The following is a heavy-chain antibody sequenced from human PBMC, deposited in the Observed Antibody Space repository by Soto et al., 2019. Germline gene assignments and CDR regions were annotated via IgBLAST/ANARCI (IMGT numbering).Heavy chain of an antibody. J-gene: IGHJ4*02. CDR2: ISGSGASST. V-gene: IGHV3-23*01. Sequence: PGGSLRLSCAASGFTFSSYAMSWVRQAPGKGLEWVSAISGSGASSTYYADSVKGRFTISRDNSKNTVYLQMNGLRAEDTAVYYCAKGYYVHFEYWGQGTLVTVSS. D-gene: IGHD3-22*01. CDR3: AKGYYVHFEY. CDR1: GFTFSSYA.